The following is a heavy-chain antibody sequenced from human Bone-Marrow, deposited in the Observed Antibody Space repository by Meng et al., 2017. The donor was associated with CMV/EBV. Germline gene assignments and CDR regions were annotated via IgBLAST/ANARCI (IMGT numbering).Heavy chain of an antibody. CDR3: AREGGDFDY. Sequence: SLSCAASGFNFSDYYTSWIRQAPGKGLEWLSSNSSSGSTFYYADSVKGRSTISRDNAKKSLYLQMNSLRPEDTAVYYCAREGGDFDYWGQGTLVTVSS. J-gene: IGHJ4*02. V-gene: IGHV3-11*01. D-gene: IGHD3-16*01. CDR1: GFNFSDYY. CDR2: NSSSGSTF.